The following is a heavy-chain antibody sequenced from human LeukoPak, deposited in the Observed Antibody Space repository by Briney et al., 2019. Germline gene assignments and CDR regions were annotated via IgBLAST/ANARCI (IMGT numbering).Heavy chain of an antibody. CDR1: GGSFSGYY. CDR3: ASHYYDSSGYYSVDP. J-gene: IGHJ5*02. D-gene: IGHD3-22*01. CDR2: INHSGST. Sequence: TSETLSLTCAVYGGSFSGYYWSWIRQPPGKGLEWIGEINHSGSTNYNPSLKSRVTISIDTSKNQFSLKLSSVTAADTAVYYCASHYYDSSGYYSVDPWGQGTLVTVSS. V-gene: IGHV4-34*01.